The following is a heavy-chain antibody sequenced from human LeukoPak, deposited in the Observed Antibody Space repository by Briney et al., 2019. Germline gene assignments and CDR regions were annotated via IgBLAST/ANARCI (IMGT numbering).Heavy chain of an antibody. V-gene: IGHV4-30-2*01. CDR3: ARFSPRAMGNYLDF. Sequence: SETLSLTCAVSGGSISSGSYSWSWIRQPPGKGLEWIGYIYPRGSTYYNPSLKSRVILSLDKSANQFSLNLSSVTAADTAVYYCARFSPRAMGNYLDFWGRGTLVTVSS. D-gene: IGHD7-27*01. CDR1: GGSISSGSYS. CDR2: IYPRGST. J-gene: IGHJ4*02.